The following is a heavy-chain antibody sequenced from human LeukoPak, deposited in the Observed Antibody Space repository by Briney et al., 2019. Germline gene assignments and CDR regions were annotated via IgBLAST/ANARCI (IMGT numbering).Heavy chain of an antibody. D-gene: IGHD3-9*01. CDR1: GFSFAGYD. Sequence: SGGSLRRSCAGPGFSFAGYDMIWLRQGPGKGLKGLECISAICVSDTNTTDAESVRGWLTIARDDSKNTMYQHMDSLRAEDTAIYYCAKGLTGPLYFRIRCRGTLVTVSS. V-gene: IGHV3-23*01. J-gene: IGHJ2*01. CDR3: AKGLTGPLYFRI. CDR2: ICVSDTNT.